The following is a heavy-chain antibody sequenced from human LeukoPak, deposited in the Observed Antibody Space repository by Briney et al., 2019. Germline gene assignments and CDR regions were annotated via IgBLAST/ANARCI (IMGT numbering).Heavy chain of an antibody. CDR2: IYHSGST. Sequence: PSETLSLTCTVSNGSMSSSSYYWGWIRQPPGKGLEWIGSIYHSGSTHYNPSLKSRVTISVDTSKNQFSLKLSSVTAADTAVYYCARDLVARYSYGSNYFDSWGQGTLVTVSS. J-gene: IGHJ4*02. V-gene: IGHV4-39*07. D-gene: IGHD5-18*01. CDR3: ARDLVARYSYGSNYFDS. CDR1: NGSMSSSSYY.